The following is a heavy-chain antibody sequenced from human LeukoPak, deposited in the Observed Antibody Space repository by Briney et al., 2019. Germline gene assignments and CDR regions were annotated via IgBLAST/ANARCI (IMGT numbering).Heavy chain of an antibody. V-gene: IGHV3-7*01. CDR3: TRMYLYESSGYRPSDY. Sequence: GGSLRLSCVTPGFTFGNYWMSWVRQAPGKGLEWVAKVKEDGSEKNYVDSVKGRFTISRDNAENAVHLEMNSLRAEDTAIYYCTRMYLYESSGYRPSDYWGQGTLVTVSS. D-gene: IGHD3-22*01. CDR2: VKEDGSEK. J-gene: IGHJ4*02. CDR1: GFTFGNYW.